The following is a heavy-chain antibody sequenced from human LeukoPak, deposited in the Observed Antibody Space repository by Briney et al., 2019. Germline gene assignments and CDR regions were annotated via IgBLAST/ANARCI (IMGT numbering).Heavy chain of an antibody. CDR3: ARAHNRYDSSGYYDY. D-gene: IGHD3-22*01. J-gene: IGHJ4*02. CDR2: IYYSGST. Sequence: PSETLSLTCTVSGGSISSSSYYWGWIRQPPGKGLEWIGSIYYSGSTYYNPSLKSRVTISVDTSKNQFSLKLSSVTAADTAVYYCARAHNRYDSSGYYDYWGQGTLVTVSS. CDR1: GGSISSSSYY. V-gene: IGHV4-39*07.